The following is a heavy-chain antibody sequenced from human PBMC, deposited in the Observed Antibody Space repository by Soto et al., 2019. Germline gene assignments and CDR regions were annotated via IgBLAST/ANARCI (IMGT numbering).Heavy chain of an antibody. V-gene: IGHV1-2*02. D-gene: IGHD3-9*01. CDR3: ARPPGYISDWYYFDL. Sequence: GASVKVSCKASGYSFINYYTHWVRRAPGQGFEWMGRISPKSGVTDYAQKFQGRVSLTWDTSLNTAYMELSSLMSEDTAVYYCARPPGYISDWYYFDLWGQGTQVT. CDR1: GYSFINYY. CDR2: ISPKSGVT. J-gene: IGHJ4*02.